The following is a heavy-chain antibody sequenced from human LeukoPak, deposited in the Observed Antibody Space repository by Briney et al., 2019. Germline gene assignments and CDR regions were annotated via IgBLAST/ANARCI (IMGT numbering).Heavy chain of an antibody. CDR1: GGTFSSYA. CDR2: IIPILGIP. Sequence: SVKVSCKASGGTFSSYAISWVRQAPGQGLEWMGRIIPILGIPSYAQKFQGRVTITADKSTSTAYMELSSLRSEDTAVYYCASEFVDRYNWDDAPGRDYWGQGTLVTVSS. CDR3: ASEFVDRYNWDDAPGRDY. J-gene: IGHJ4*02. V-gene: IGHV1-69*04. D-gene: IGHD1-20*01.